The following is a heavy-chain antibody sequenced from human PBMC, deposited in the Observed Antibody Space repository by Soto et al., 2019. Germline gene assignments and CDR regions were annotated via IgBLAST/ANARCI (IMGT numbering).Heavy chain of an antibody. CDR3: ARGRHSVVPAAERGVGYFDY. J-gene: IGHJ4*02. D-gene: IGHD2-2*01. V-gene: IGHV4-39*07. Sequence: PSETLSLTCTVSGGSISSSSYYWGWIRQTPGKGMEWIGEINHSGSSNYNPSLKSRVTISVDTSKNQFSLKLSSVTAADTAVYYCARGRHSVVPAAERGVGYFDYWGQGTLVTVSS. CDR1: GGSISSSSYY. CDR2: INHSGSS.